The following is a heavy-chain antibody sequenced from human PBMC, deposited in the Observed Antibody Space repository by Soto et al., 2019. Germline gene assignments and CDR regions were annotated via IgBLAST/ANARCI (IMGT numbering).Heavy chain of an antibody. CDR3: VKDVAAAGVSFDP. V-gene: IGHV3-74*01. CDR2: INSDGSST. CDR1: GFTFSSYW. Sequence: GGSLRLSCAASGFTFSSYWMHWVRQAPGKGLVWVSRINSDGSSTSYADSVKGRFTISRDNAKNTLYLQMSSLRAEDTAVYYCVKDVAAAGVSFDPWGQGTLVTVSS. J-gene: IGHJ5*02. D-gene: IGHD6-13*01.